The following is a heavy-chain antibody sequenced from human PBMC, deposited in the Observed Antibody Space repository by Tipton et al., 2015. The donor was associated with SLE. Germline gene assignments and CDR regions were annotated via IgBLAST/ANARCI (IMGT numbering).Heavy chain of an antibody. CDR3: ARAGAGYYYCYYRDV. CDR2: IYYSGST. CDR1: GGSISSYY. V-gene: IGHV4-59*01. Sequence: TLSLTCTVSGGSISSYYWSWIRQPPGKGLEWIGYIYYSGSTNYNPSLKSRVTISVDTSKNQFSLKLSSVTAADTAVYYCARAGAGYYYCYYRDVWGKGTTVTVSS. J-gene: IGHJ6*03.